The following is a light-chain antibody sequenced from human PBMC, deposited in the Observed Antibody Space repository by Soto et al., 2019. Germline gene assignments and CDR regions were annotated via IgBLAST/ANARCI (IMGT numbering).Light chain of an antibody. V-gene: IGKV3-11*01. CDR3: QQRSNWPPIT. CDR2: DAS. J-gene: IGKJ5*01. CDR1: QSVSSH. Sequence: EIVLTQSPATLSLSPGERATLSCRASQSVSSHLAWFQQRPGQAPRLLIYDASNRATGIPARFSGRGSGTDFTLTISSLEPEDFAVYYCQQRSNWPPITFGQGTRLEIK.